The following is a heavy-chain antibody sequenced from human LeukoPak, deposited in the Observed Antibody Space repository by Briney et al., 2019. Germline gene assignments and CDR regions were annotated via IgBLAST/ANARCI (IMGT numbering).Heavy chain of an antibody. CDR2: ISHDRSNS. V-gene: IGHV3-30-3*01. CDR1: GFTFSNYA. CDR3: ARDLSGSYMSDY. J-gene: IGHJ4*02. D-gene: IGHD3-10*01. Sequence: GGSLRLSCAASGFTFSNYAMHWARQAPGKGLEGVAFISHDRSNSCHADSVKGRFTIYRDNSKNPLYLQMNSLTDEDTAVYYCARDLSGSYMSDYWGQGTLVTVSS.